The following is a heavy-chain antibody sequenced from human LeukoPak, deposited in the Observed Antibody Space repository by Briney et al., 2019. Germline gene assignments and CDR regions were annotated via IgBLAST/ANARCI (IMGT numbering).Heavy chain of an antibody. J-gene: IGHJ6*03. CDR2: IYHSGST. CDR1: GYSISSGYY. D-gene: IGHD6-6*01. CDR3: ARLAARPFYYMDV. V-gene: IGHV4-38-2*01. Sequence: KPSETLSLTCAVSGYSISSGYYWGWIRQPPGKGLEWIGSIYHSGSTYYNPSLKSRVTISVDTSKNQFSLKLSSVTAADTAVYYCARLAARPFYYMDVWGKGTTVTVSS.